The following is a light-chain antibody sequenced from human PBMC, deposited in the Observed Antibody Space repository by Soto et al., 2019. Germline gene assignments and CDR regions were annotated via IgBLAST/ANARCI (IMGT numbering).Light chain of an antibody. V-gene: IGKV2-28*01. CDR2: LGS. CDR3: MQALQTPSYT. CDR1: QSLLQSNGFNY. J-gene: IGKJ2*01. Sequence: DIVMTQSPLSLPVTPGEPASISCRSSQSLLQSNGFNYLDWYLQKPGQSPQLLIYLGSNRASGVPDRFSSSGSGTDFTLKISRVEAEDVGVYYCMQALQTPSYTFGQGTKLEIK.